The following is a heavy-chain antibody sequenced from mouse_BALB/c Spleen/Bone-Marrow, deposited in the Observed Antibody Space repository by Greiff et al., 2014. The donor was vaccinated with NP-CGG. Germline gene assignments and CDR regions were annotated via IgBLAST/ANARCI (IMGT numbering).Heavy chain of an antibody. V-gene: IGHV2-6-4*01. CDR1: GFSLSRYS. CDR3: ARNLRDPFAY. CDR2: IWGGGST. Sequence: VNLVESGPGLVAPSQSLSITCTVSGFSLSRYSIHWIRQPPGNGLEWLGMIWGGGSTDYNSALKSRLSISKDNSKSQVFLKMNSLQTDDTAIYYCARNLRDPFAYWGQGTLVTVSA. J-gene: IGHJ3*01.